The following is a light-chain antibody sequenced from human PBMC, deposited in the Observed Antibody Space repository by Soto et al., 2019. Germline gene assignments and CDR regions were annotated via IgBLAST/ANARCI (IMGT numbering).Light chain of an antibody. Sequence: DIVMTQSPNSLAVSLGERATINCKSSQSVLYSSDNKNHLAWYQKKPGQPPKLLIYWASTRESGVPDRFSGSGSGTDFTLTISSLQAEDVAVYYCQQYYSTPPYTFGQGTKLEIK. CDR2: WAS. J-gene: IGKJ2*01. CDR3: QQYYSTPPYT. V-gene: IGKV4-1*01. CDR1: QSVLYSSDNKNH.